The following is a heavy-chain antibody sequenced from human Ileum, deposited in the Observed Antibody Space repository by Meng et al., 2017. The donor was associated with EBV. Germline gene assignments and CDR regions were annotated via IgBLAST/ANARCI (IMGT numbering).Heavy chain of an antibody. CDR3: AGRNNWFDP. CDR2: IGLSADAI. D-gene: IGHD1-14*01. Sequence: RVVCGGCLVKPGVSLGLSCAASGFTFSDYSLSWIRQAPGKGLQVIASIGLSADAIYYADSVKGRFTISRDNANNSLYLQMNNLRVDETAVYYCAGRNNWFDPWGQGTLVTVSS. CDR1: GFTFSDYS. V-gene: IGHV3-11*01. J-gene: IGHJ5*02.